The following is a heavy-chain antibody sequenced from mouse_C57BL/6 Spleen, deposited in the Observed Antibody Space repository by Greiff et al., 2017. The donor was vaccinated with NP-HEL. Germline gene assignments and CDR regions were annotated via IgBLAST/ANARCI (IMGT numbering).Heavy chain of an antibody. J-gene: IGHJ2*01. D-gene: IGHD2-3*01. CDR2: ISSGGSYT. CDR1: GFTFSSYG. CDR3: ARQTDGYFDY. Sequence: EVNLVESGGDLVKPGGSLKLSCAASGFTFSSYGMSWVRQTPDKRLEWVATISSGGSYTYYPDSVKGRFTISRDNAKNTLYLQMSSLKSEDTAMYYCARQTDGYFDYWGQGTTLTVSS. V-gene: IGHV5-6*01.